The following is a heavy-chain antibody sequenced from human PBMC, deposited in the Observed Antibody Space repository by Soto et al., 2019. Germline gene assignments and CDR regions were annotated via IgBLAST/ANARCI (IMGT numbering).Heavy chain of an antibody. CDR2: ISAYNGNT. Sequence: QVQLVQSGAEVKKPGASVKVSCKASGYTFTSYGISWVRQAPGQGREWMGWISAYNGNTNYAQKLQGRVTMTTDTSTSTAYMELRSLSSDYTAVYYCGREIAAAGTGDWFAPWGQGTLVTVSS. V-gene: IGHV1-18*01. CDR3: GREIAAAGTGDWFAP. D-gene: IGHD6-13*01. J-gene: IGHJ5*02. CDR1: GYTFTSYG.